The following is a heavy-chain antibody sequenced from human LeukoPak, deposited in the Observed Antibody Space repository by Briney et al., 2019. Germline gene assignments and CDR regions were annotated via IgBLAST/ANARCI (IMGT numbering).Heavy chain of an antibody. V-gene: IGHV4-59*01. D-gene: IGHD6-19*01. J-gene: IGHJ5*02. Sequence: PSETLSLTCTVSGGSISSYYWSWIRQPPGKGLEWIGYIFYSGSTNYNPSLKSRVTISVDTSKNQFSLKLSSVTAADTAVYYCARHGYSSGSLAWFDPWGQGTQVTVSS. CDR2: IFYSGST. CDR3: ARHGYSSGSLAWFDP. CDR1: GGSISSYY.